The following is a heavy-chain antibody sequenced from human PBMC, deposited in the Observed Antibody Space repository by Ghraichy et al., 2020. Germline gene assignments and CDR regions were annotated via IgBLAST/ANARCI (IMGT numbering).Heavy chain of an antibody. D-gene: IGHD6-19*01. CDR3: ARGWQWLALDY. J-gene: IGHJ4*02. CDR2: INHSGST. CDR1: GGSFSGYY. V-gene: IGHV4-34*01. Sequence: SETLSLTCAVYGGSFSGYYWSWIRQPPGKGLEWIGEINHSGSTNYNPSLKSRVTISVDTSKNQFSLKLSSVTAADTAVYYCARGWQWLALDYWGQGTLVTVSS.